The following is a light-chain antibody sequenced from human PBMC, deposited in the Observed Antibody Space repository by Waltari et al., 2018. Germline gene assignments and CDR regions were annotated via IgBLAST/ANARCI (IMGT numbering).Light chain of an antibody. Sequence: DIKLTQSPSFLSVSVGDRVTITCRASQGISSSLAWYQQKPGKAPKLLVSAASSLQSGVPSRFGGSGSGTEFTLTISSLQPEDSASYYCQQLSTYPLTIGGGTKVEIK. CDR2: AAS. J-gene: IGKJ4*01. CDR3: QQLSTYPLT. V-gene: IGKV1-9*01. CDR1: QGISSS.